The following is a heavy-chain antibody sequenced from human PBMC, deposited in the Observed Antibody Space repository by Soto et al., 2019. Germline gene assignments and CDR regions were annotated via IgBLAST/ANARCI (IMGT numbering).Heavy chain of an antibody. Sequence: QVQLVESGGGVVQPGRSLRLSCAASGFTFSSYGMHWVRQAPGKGQEWVAVIWYDGSNKYYADSVKGRFTISRDNSTNTLYLQMNSLRAEDTAVYYCASWRLQGFDPWGQGTLVTVSS. J-gene: IGHJ5*02. V-gene: IGHV3-33*01. CDR3: ASWRLQGFDP. D-gene: IGHD4-4*01. CDR1: GFTFSSYG. CDR2: IWYDGSNK.